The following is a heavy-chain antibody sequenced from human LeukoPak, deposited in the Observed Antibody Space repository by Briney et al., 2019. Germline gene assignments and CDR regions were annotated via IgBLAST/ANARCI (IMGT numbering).Heavy chain of an antibody. CDR2: ISYDGSNK. J-gene: IGHJ3*02. CDR1: GFTFSSYA. Sequence: GGSLRLSCAASGFTFSSYAMHWVRQAPGKGLEWVAVISYDGSNKYYADSVKGRFTISRDNSKNALYLQMNSLRAEDTAVYYCARDVVSSSGWPNDAFDIWGQGTMVTVSS. CDR3: ARDVVSSSGWPNDAFDI. V-gene: IGHV3-30*04. D-gene: IGHD6-19*01.